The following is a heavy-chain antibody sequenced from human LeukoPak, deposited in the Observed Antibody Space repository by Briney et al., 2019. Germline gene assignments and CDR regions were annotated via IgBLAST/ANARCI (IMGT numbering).Heavy chain of an antibody. D-gene: IGHD6-6*01. Sequence: HPGGSLRLSCAASGFTFSSYAMSWVRQAPGKGLEWVSAISGSGGSTYYADSVKGRFTISRNNSKNTLYLQMNSLRAEDTAVYYCAALVSSSSAVDYWGQGTLVTVSS. CDR1: GFTFSSYA. J-gene: IGHJ4*01. CDR2: ISGSGGST. V-gene: IGHV3-23*01. CDR3: AALVSSSSAVDY.